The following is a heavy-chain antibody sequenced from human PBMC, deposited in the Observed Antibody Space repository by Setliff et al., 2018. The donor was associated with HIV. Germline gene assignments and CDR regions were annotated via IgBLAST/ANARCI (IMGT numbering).Heavy chain of an antibody. CDR3: ARVFPPTRGAPFGIPPGAFDI. CDR2: IYTSGSI. Sequence: ETLSLTCSVSGGSMSSYYWSWIRQTASKGLEWIGRIYTSGSIIHNPSLRSRVTMSVDTSKNQFSLKLSSVTAADTAVYYCARVFPPTRGAPFGIPPGAFDIWGQGTMVTVSS. V-gene: IGHV4-4*07. J-gene: IGHJ3*02. D-gene: IGHD2-21*01. CDR1: GGSMSSYY.